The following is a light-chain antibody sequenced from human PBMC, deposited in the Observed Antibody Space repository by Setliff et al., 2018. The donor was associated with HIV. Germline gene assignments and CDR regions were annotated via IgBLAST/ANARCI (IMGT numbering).Light chain of an antibody. CDR3: CSYVGSYSYI. J-gene: IGLJ1*01. CDR2: DVS. V-gene: IGLV2-11*01. Sequence: QSVLTQPRSVSWSPGQTITLSCTGSTSDVGNYNYVSWYQQYPGKAPKLIIFDVSRRPSGVPDRFSVSKSQNTASLTISGLQPEDEADYYCCSYVGSYSYIFGTWTKVTVL. CDR1: TSDVGNYNY.